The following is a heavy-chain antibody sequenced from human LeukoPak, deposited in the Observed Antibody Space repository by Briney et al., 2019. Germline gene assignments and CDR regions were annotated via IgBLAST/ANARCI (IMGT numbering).Heavy chain of an antibody. CDR1: GFTFSSYA. V-gene: IGHV3-23*01. Sequence: GGSLRLSCAASGFTFSSYAMSRVRQAPGKGLEWVSAISGSGGSTYYADSVKGRFTISRDNSKNTLYLQMNSLRAEDTAVYYCAKGIDYGDYVLAYWGQGTLVTVSS. J-gene: IGHJ4*02. CDR2: ISGSGGST. D-gene: IGHD4-17*01. CDR3: AKGIDYGDYVLAY.